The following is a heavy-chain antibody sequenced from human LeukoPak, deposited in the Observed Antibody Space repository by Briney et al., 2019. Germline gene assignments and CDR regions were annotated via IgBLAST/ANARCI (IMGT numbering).Heavy chain of an antibody. CDR2: IYYSGST. V-gene: IGHV4-59*01. J-gene: IGHJ6*02. D-gene: IGHD2-15*01. Sequence: PSETLSLTCTVSGGSISSYYWSWIRQPPGKGLEWIGYIYYSGSTNYNPSLKSRVTISVDTSKNQFSLKLSSVTAADTAVYYCARDSNGGGYCSGGNCYDVWGQGTTVTVSS. CDR1: GGSISSYY. CDR3: ARDSNGGGYCSGGNCYDV.